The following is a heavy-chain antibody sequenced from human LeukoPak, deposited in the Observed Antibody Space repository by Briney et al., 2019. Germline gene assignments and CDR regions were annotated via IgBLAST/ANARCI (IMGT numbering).Heavy chain of an antibody. CDR2: SNAGSGNT. CDR3: ARDPPSRDGPGFGY. Sequence: GASVKVSCKASGYTFTSYAIHWVRQAPGQRLECMGWSNAGSGNTKYSQEFQGRVNMTRDTSANTAYMELSSLRSEDMTVYYCARDPPSRDGPGFGYWGQGTLVTVSS. D-gene: IGHD5-24*01. J-gene: IGHJ4*02. CDR1: GYTFTSYA. V-gene: IGHV1-3*02.